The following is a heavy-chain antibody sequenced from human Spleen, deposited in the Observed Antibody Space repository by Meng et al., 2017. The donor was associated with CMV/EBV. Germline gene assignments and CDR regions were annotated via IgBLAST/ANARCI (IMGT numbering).Heavy chain of an antibody. D-gene: IGHD2-2*01. CDR2: INHSGST. CDR1: GVSFSVYY. Sequence: GSLRLSCAVYGVSFSVYYWSGIRKPPGTGLEWIGEINHSGSTNYNPSLKSRVTISVDTSENQFSLKLSSVTAADTAVYSCARGGRRGFVVVPAATQPFDIWGQGTMVTVSS. CDR3: ARGGRRGFVVVPAATQPFDI. V-gene: IGHV4-34*01. J-gene: IGHJ3*02.